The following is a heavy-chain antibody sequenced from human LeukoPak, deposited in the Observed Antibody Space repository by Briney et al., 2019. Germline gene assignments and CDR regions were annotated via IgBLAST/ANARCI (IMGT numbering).Heavy chain of an antibody. CDR2: ISGTGGST. Sequence: PGGSLRLSCAASGFTFSSYAMNWVRRAPGKGLEWVSTISGTGGSTYYADSVKGRFTISRDTSKNTLYLQMNSLRAEDTAVYCCAKGLSSGDYGLHYWGQGTLVTVSS. J-gene: IGHJ4*02. V-gene: IGHV3-23*01. CDR3: AKGLSSGDYGLHY. CDR1: GFTFSSYA. D-gene: IGHD4-17*01.